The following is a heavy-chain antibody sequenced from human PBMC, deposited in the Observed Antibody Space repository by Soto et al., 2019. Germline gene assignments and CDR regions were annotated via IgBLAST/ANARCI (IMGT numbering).Heavy chain of an antibody. D-gene: IGHD6-13*01. CDR3: ARLRYSSSWETYYYYYGMDV. CDR2: IYSSGIT. V-gene: IGHV4-59*08. Sequence: PSETLSLTCTVAAKSISSYYWTWIRQPPGKGLEWIGYIYSSGITNYNPSLKSRVTISVDTSKNQFSLKLSSVTAADTAVYYCARLRYSSSWETYYYYYGMDVWGQGTTVTVSS. J-gene: IGHJ6*02. CDR1: AKSISSYY.